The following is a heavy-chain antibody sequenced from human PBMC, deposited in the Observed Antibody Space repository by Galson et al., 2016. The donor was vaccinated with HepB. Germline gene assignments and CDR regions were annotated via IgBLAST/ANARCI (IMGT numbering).Heavy chain of an antibody. CDR1: GFTPSNYA. J-gene: IGHJ6*04. Sequence: SLRLSCAASGFTPSNYAMSWVRQAPGEGLEWVSGISGSGGRAYYADSVKGRFTISRDNSKNTMYLQMNNLRAEDTAVYYCAKGITIFGVVTYGMDVWGKGTPV. CDR3: AKGITIFGVVTYGMDV. CDR2: ISGSGGRA. D-gene: IGHD3-3*01. V-gene: IGHV3-23*01.